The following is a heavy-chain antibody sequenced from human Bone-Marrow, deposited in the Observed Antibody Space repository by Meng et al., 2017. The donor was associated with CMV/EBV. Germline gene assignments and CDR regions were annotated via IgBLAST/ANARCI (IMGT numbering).Heavy chain of an antibody. V-gene: IGHV4-39*07. J-gene: IGHJ4*02. Sequence: LSCNVSVGSISSSSYYCGWIRQPPGKGLEWIGSIYYSGRTYYNPSLRSRVTISVDTSKNQYSLKQTSVTAAKTAVYYWARVPRGILYIDWLLFDYWGQGTLVTVSS. D-gene: IGHD3-9*01. CDR2: IYYSGRT. CDR1: VGSISSSSYY. CDR3: ARVPRGILYIDWLLFDY.